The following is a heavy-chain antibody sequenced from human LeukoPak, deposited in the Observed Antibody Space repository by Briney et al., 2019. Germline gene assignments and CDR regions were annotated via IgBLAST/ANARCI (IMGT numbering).Heavy chain of an antibody. D-gene: IGHD6-19*01. CDR3: ARHNQIAMAGTIHYYYYMDV. CDR2: IHYSGST. V-gene: IGHV4-59*08. J-gene: IGHJ6*03. CDR1: GGSISNFY. Sequence: SETLSLTCTVSGGSISNFYRSWIRQPPGKGLEWIAYIHYSGSTNYNPSLKSRVTISVDTSKNQFSLKLSSVTAADTAVYYCARHNQIAMAGTIHYYYYMDVWGKGTTVTVSS.